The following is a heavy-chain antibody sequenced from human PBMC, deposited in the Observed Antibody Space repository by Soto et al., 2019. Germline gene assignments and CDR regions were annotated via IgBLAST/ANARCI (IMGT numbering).Heavy chain of an antibody. CDR2: INPNGGGT. Sequence: SVKVSCKASGYTFTGYYIHWVRQAPGQGLEWMGWINPNGGGTNYAQKFQDWVTMTRDTSMSTAYMELSRLRSEDTAVYYCARSRKKIRGYSYGHGGLDAFDIWGQGTMVTVS. J-gene: IGHJ3*02. CDR1: GYTFTGYY. V-gene: IGHV1-2*04. D-gene: IGHD5-18*01. CDR3: ARSRKKIRGYSYGHGGLDAFDI.